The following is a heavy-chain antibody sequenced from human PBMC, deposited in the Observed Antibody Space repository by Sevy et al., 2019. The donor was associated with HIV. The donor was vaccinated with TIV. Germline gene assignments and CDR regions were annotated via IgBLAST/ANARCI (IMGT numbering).Heavy chain of an antibody. CDR2: IYYTGTT. Sequence: SETLSLTCTVSGGSMSSYFWSWIRQPPGKGLEWIGYIYYTGTTNYNPSLKSRLTMSLDTSKNRFSLKLTVVTAADTAVYYCARDSVLSPRVFDSWGQGTLVTVSS. V-gene: IGHV4-59*01. J-gene: IGHJ4*02. CDR3: ARDSVLSPRVFDS. CDR1: GGSMSSYF. D-gene: IGHD3-10*01.